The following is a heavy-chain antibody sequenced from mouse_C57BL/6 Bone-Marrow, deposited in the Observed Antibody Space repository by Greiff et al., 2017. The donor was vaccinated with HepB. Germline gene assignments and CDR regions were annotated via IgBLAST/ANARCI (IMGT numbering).Heavy chain of an antibody. V-gene: IGHV8-8*01. CDR2: IWWDDDK. J-gene: IGHJ4*01. CDR1: GFSLSTFGMG. Sequence: QVTLKVSGPGILQPSQTLSLTCSFSGFSLSTFGMGVGWIRQPSGKGLEWLAHIWWDDDKYYNPALKSRLTISKDTSKNQVFLKIANVDTADTATYYCARIEEVYYYGSSSSYYAMDYWGQGTSVTVSS. CDR3: ARIEEVYYYGSSSSYYAMDY. D-gene: IGHD1-1*01.